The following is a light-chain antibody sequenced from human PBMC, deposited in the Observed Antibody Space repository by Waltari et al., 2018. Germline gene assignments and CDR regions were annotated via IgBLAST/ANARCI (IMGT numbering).Light chain of an antibody. Sequence: EIVMTRSPATLSVSPGERATLSCRASQSVSSNLAWYQQKPGQAPRLLIYAASTRATGIPARFSGSGSGTEFTLTISSLQSEDFAVYYCQQYNNWPLTFGGGTKVEIK. CDR2: AAS. CDR3: QQYNNWPLT. CDR1: QSVSSN. V-gene: IGKV3-15*01. J-gene: IGKJ4*01.